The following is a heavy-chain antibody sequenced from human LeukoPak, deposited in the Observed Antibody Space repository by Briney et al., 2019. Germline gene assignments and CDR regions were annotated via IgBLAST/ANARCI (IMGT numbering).Heavy chain of an antibody. V-gene: IGHV1-69*13. J-gene: IGHJ6*02. CDR3: ARDPELRVVPAAPRYYGMDV. CDR2: IIPIFGTA. CDR1: GGTFSSYA. D-gene: IGHD2-2*01. Sequence: ASVKVSCKASGGTFSSYAISWVRQAPGQGLEWMGGIIPIFGTANYAQKFQGRVTITADESTSTAYMELSSLRSKDTAVYYCARDPELRVVPAAPRYYGMDVWGQGTTVTVSS.